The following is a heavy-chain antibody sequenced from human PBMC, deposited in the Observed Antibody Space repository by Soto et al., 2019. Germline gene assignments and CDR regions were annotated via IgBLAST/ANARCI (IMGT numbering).Heavy chain of an antibody. J-gene: IGHJ4*02. Sequence: GGSLRLSCAASGFTFSSYSMNWVRQAPGKGLEWVSYISSSSSTIYYADSVKGRFTISRDNAKNSLYLQMNSLRAEDTAVYYCARDFFRGPPSYFDYWGQGTLVTVSS. V-gene: IGHV3-48*01. CDR3: ARDFFRGPPSYFDY. CDR1: GFTFSSYS. D-gene: IGHD3-10*01. CDR2: ISSSSSTI.